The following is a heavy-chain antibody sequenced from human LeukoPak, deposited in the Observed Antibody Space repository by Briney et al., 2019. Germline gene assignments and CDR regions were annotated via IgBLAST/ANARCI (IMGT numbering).Heavy chain of an antibody. Sequence: GGSLRLSCAASRFTFSRYAMHWVRQAPGKGLEWVAVISYGGSNKYYADSVKGRSTISRDNSKNTLYLQMNSLRGEDTAVYYCAREEVGAIYFDYWGQGTLVTVSS. J-gene: IGHJ4*02. CDR2: ISYGGSNK. D-gene: IGHD1-26*01. CDR3: AREEVGAIYFDY. CDR1: RFTFSRYA. V-gene: IGHV3-30-3*01.